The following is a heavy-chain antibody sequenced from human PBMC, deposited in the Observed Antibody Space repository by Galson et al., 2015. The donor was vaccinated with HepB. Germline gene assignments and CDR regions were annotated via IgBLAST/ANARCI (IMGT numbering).Heavy chain of an antibody. D-gene: IGHD3-22*01. CDR1: GGTFSSYA. CDR2: IIPIFGTT. Sequence: SVKVSCKASGGTFSSYAISWVRQAPGQGLEWMGGIIPIFGTTNYAQKFQGRVTITADESTATAYVELSSLRSEDTAVYYCARDIPPYYYDTSAPPHDALDVWGQGTMVTVSS. CDR3: ARDIPPYYYDTSAPPHDALDV. V-gene: IGHV1-69*13. J-gene: IGHJ3*01.